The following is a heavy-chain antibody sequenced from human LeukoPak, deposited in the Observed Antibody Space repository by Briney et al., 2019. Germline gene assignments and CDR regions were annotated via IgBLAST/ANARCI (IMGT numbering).Heavy chain of an antibody. CDR2: IKSKTDGGTT. V-gene: IGHV3-15*01. CDR3: TTDTLIVVVPAATNY. D-gene: IGHD2-2*01. Sequence: GGSLRLSCAASGFTFSNAWMSWVRQAPGKGLEWVGRIKSKTDGGTTDYAAPVKGRFTISRDDSKNTLYLQMNSLKTEDTAVYYCTTDTLIVVVPAATNYWGQGTLVTVSS. J-gene: IGHJ4*02. CDR1: GFTFSNAW.